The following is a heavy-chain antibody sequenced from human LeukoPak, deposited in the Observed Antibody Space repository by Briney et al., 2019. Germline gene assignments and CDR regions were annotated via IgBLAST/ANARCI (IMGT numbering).Heavy chain of an antibody. J-gene: IGHJ6*03. CDR3: AREGRITMVRGVPPSWYMDV. CDR2: IYTSGGT. D-gene: IGHD3-10*01. CDR1: GGSFSGYY. V-gene: IGHV4-4*07. Sequence: SETLSLTCAVYGGSFSGYYWSWIRQPAGKGLEWIGRIYTSGGTNYNPSLKSRVTMSVDTSKNQFSLKLSSVTAADTAVYYCAREGRITMVRGVPPSWYMDVWGKGTTVTISS.